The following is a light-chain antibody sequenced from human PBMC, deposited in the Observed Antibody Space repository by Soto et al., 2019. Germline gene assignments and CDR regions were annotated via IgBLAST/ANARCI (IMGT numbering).Light chain of an antibody. CDR3: QQYYSIPFT. J-gene: IGKJ4*01. V-gene: IGKV4-1*01. CDR1: QSLLYSSSIKNY. CDR2: WAS. Sequence: DIVMTQSPDSLAVSLGERASINCKSSQSLLYSSSIKNYLTWYQQKPGQPPKLLIYWASTRESGVPDRFSGSGSGTDFTLTISSLQAEDVAVYYCQQYYSIPFTFGGGTKVEIK.